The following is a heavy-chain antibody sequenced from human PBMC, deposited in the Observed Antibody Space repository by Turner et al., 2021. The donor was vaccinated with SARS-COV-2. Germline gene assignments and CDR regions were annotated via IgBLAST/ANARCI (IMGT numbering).Heavy chain of an antibody. CDR3: ARLLNPGSYYYYYYGMDV. CDR1: GGSISSSNYY. J-gene: IGHJ6*02. D-gene: IGHD3-10*01. Sequence: QLQLQESGPGLVKPSETLSLTCTVSGGSISSSNYYWGWIRQPPGKGLEWIGGIYYSGSTYYNPSLESRVTISVDTSKNQFSLKLGSVTAADTAVYYCARLLNPGSYYYYYYGMDVWGQGTTVTVSS. V-gene: IGHV4-39*01. CDR2: IYYSGST.